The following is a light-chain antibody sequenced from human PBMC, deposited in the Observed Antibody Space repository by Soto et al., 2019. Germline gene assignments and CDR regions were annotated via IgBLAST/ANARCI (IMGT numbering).Light chain of an antibody. Sequence: DIQMTQSPSTLSASVGDRVTITCWASQSISSWLAWYQQKPGKAPKLLIYDASSLESGVPSRFSGSGSGTEFTLTISSLQPADFATYYCQQYNSYSPTFGQGTKVEIK. CDR1: QSISSW. J-gene: IGKJ1*01. CDR2: DAS. CDR3: QQYNSYSPT. V-gene: IGKV1-5*01.